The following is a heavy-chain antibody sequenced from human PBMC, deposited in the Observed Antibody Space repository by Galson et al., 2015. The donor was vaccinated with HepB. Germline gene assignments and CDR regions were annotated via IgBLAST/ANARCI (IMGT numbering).Heavy chain of an antibody. Sequence: SVKVSCKAPGYIFTGYYMHWVRQAPGQGLEWMGRINPNSGGTNYAKKFQGRVTMTRDRSTNTAYMELSRLTSDDTAVYYCASSWTLAYHWGQGTLVTVSS. J-gene: IGHJ5*02. V-gene: IGHV1-2*06. D-gene: IGHD3/OR15-3a*01. CDR3: ASSWTLAYH. CDR2: INPNSGGT. CDR1: GYIFTGYY.